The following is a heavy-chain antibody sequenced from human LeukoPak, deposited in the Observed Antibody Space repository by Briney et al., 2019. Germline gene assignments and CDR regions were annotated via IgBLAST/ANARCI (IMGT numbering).Heavy chain of an antibody. CDR2: ISSSSSYI. Sequence: TAGGSLRLSWAASGFSLSIYTINWVRQAPGKGLEWVSSISSSSSYIYYADSLKGRFTISRDSAKNSLFLQMNSLRAEDTAVYYCARTSSLTPTPSFDYCGQGALVTVSS. J-gene: IGHJ4*02. D-gene: IGHD2-15*01. CDR3: ARTSSLTPTPSFDY. CDR1: GFSLSIYT. V-gene: IGHV3-21*01.